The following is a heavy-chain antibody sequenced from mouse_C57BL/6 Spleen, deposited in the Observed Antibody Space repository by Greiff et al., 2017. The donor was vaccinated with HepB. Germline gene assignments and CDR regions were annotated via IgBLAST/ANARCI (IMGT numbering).Heavy chain of an antibody. V-gene: IGHV1-26*01. CDR3: ARYYGSRRDLDD. Sequence: EVQLQQSGPELVKPGASVKISCKASGYTFTDYYMNWVKQSHGKSLEWIGDITPNNGGTSYNQKFKGKATLTVDKSSSTTYMELRNLTSEDSAVYYCARYYGSRRDLDDWGQGTTLTVSS. J-gene: IGHJ2*01. D-gene: IGHD1-1*01. CDR1: GYTFTDYY. CDR2: ITPNNGGT.